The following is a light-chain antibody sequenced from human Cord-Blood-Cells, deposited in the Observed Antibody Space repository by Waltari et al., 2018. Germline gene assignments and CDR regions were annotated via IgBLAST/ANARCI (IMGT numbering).Light chain of an antibody. CDR1: SSDVGGFNY. J-gene: IGLJ3*02. Sequence: QSALTQPAPVSGPPGQSITIPSPGTSSDVGGFNYVPWYQQHPGKAPKLMIYDVSKRPSGVSNRFSGSKSGNTASLTISGLQAEDEADYYCSSYTSSSTWVFGGGTKLTVL. V-gene: IGLV2-14*01. CDR3: SSYTSSSTWV. CDR2: DVS.